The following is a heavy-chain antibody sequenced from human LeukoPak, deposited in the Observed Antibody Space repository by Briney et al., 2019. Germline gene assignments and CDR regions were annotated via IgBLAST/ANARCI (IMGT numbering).Heavy chain of an antibody. CDR2: ISYDGSNK. J-gene: IGHJ3*02. V-gene: IGHV3-30*03. CDR3: ARYKEDLDAFDI. CDR1: GFTFSSYG. D-gene: IGHD1-14*01. Sequence: GGSLRLSCAASGFTFSSYGMHWVRQAPGKGLEWVAVISYDGSNKYYADSVKGRFTISRDNSKNTLYLQMSSLRAEDTAVYYCARYKEDLDAFDIWGQGTMVTVSS.